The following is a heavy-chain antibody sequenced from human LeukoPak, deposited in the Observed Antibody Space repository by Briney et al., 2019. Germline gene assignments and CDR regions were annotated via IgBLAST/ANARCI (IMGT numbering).Heavy chain of an antibody. CDR2: IKQDGSEK. CDR1: GFTFSSYA. D-gene: IGHD3-9*01. CDR3: ARVLRYFDWLLPFDY. J-gene: IGHJ4*02. Sequence: PGGSLRLSCAASGFTFSSYAMSWVRQAPGKGLEWVANIKQDGSEKYYVDSVKGRFTISRDNAKNSLYLQMNSLRAEDTAVYYCARVLRYFDWLLPFDYWGQGTLVTVSS. V-gene: IGHV3-7*01.